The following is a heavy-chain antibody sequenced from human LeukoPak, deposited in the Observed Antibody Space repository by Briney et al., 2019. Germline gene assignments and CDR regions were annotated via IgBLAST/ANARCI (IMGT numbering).Heavy chain of an antibody. CDR2: IYYSGNN. CDR1: GGSISSYY. D-gene: IGHD2-15*01. Sequence: PSXTLSLTCTVSGGSISSYYWSWLRQPPGKGLEWIGYIYYSGNNNYNPSLKRRVTISVDTSKNKFSQRRRSVPAADKAVYYCARCSGGSCSWFDPWGQGTLVTVSS. V-gene: IGHV4-59*01. CDR3: ARCSGGSCSWFDP. J-gene: IGHJ5*02.